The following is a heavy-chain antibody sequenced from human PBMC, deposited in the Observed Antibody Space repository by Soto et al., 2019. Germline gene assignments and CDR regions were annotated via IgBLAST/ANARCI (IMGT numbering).Heavy chain of an antibody. CDR1: GGYFRGYY. CDR3: ARVSSSVPPYYFDY. J-gene: IGHJ4*02. D-gene: IGHD6-13*01. CDR2: LKHSRST. V-gene: IGHV4-34*01. Sequence: PPETLSLTCAFYGGYFRGYYLSWTRPPPRKGLEWIGELKHSRSTNYNPSLKSRVTISVDTTKNQSSLKLSSVTAADTAVYYCARVSSSVPPYYFDYWGQGTLVTVSS.